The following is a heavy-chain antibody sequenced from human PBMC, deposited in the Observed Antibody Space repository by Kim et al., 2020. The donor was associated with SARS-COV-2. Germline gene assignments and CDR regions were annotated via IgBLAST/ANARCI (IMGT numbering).Heavy chain of an antibody. V-gene: IGHV3-23*01. CDR2: ISGSGSGT. CDR3: DAADY. CDR1: GFTFSSYA. J-gene: IGHJ4*02. Sequence: PGGSLRLSCAASGFTFSSYAMSWARQAPGKGLEWVSTISGSGSGTHYADSVKGRFTISRDNSKNTLYLQMNSLRADDTAVYYCDAADYWGQGTLVTVSS.